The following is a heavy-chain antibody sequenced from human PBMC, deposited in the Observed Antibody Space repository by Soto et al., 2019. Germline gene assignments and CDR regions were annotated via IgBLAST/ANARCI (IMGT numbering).Heavy chain of an antibody. CDR1: GGSFSGYY. J-gene: IGHJ4*02. Sequence: SETLSLTCAVYGGSFSGYYWSWIRQPPGKGLEWIGEINHSGSTNYNPSLKSRVTISVDTSKNQFSLKLSSVTAADTAVYYCARSLGASDYWGQGTLVTVSS. CDR2: INHSGST. D-gene: IGHD1-26*01. CDR3: ARSLGASDY. V-gene: IGHV4-34*01.